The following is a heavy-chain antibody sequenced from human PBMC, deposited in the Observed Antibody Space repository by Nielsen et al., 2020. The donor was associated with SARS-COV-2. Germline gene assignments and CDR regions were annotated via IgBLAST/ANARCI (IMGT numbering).Heavy chain of an antibody. CDR2: VAHSGST. CDR3: ARGNLVVVPSPILGLGPIYFYFYLDV. J-gene: IGHJ6*03. V-gene: IGHV4-4*02. CDR1: GGSVSSNAW. Sequence: SETLSLTCAVSGGSVSSNAWWTWVRQSPGKGLEWIGEVAHSGSTNYSPSLKSRVTLSMDKSRNQFSLKMTAVTAADTAVYFCARGNLVVVPSPILGLGPIYFYFYLDVWGKGASVTVS. D-gene: IGHD2-21*01.